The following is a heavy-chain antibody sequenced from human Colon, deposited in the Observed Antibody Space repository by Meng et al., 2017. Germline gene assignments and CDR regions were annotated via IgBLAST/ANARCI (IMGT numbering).Heavy chain of an antibody. J-gene: IGHJ6*02. CDR3: AKVGAPSLIYNYYGMDV. Sequence: GESLKISCAASGFAFNTYTMHWVRQAPGKGLEWVAVITNDGSDRYYGDSVKGRFTVSRDNARNTLYLQMNNLRREDTAVYFCAKVGAPSLIYNYYGMDVWGQGTAVTSP. CDR1: GFAFNTYT. V-gene: IGHV3-30*04. CDR2: ITNDGSDR. D-gene: IGHD1-26*01.